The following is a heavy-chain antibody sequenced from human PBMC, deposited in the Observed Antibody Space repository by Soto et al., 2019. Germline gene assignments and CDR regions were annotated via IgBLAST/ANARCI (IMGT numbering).Heavy chain of an antibody. CDR3: ARDAATVVTPFFDY. J-gene: IGHJ4*02. CDR2: IWYDGSNK. D-gene: IGHD4-17*01. CDR1: GFTFSSYG. Sequence: QVQLVESGGGVVQPGRSLRLSCAASGFTFSSYGMHWVRQAPGKGLEWVVVIWYDGSNKYYADSVKGRFTISRDNSKNTLYLQMNSLRAEDTAVYYCARDAATVVTPFFDYWGQGTLVTVSS. V-gene: IGHV3-33*01.